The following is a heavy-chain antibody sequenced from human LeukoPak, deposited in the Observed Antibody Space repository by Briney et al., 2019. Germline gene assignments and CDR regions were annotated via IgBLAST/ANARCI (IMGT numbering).Heavy chain of an antibody. J-gene: IGHJ4*02. Sequence: ASVKVSCKASGYTFTGYYMHWVRQAPGQGLEWMGWINPNSGGTNYAQKFQGRVTMTRDTSISTAYMELSRLRSDDTAVYYCARVSSRAVVTPTFDYWGQGTLVTVSS. D-gene: IGHD4-23*01. V-gene: IGHV1-2*02. CDR3: ARVSSRAVVTPTFDY. CDR2: INPNSGGT. CDR1: GYTFTGYY.